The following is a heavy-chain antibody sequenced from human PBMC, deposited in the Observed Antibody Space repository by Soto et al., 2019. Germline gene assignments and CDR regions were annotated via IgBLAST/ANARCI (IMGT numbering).Heavy chain of an antibody. CDR2: IYYSGST. CDR3: ARTSFDSSGTAADP. Sequence: SETLSLTGTVSGGTISSAVYYWSWIRQHPGKGLEWIGYIYYSGSTYYNPSLKSRVTISVDTSKNQFSLKLSSVTAADTAVYFCARTSFDSSGTAADPWGRGTLVTVTP. V-gene: IGHV4-31*02. CDR1: GGTISSAVYY. D-gene: IGHD3-22*01. J-gene: IGHJ5*02.